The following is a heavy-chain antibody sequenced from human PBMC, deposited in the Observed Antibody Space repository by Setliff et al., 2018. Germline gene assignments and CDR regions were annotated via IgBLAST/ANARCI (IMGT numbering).Heavy chain of an antibody. CDR2: ISPYNGYI. V-gene: IGHV1-18*01. Sequence: GASVKVSCKASGYTFSTYGIAWVRQAPGQGLEWMGWISPYNGYIIYAHKFQGRVTMTTDTSTGTADMELRNLRSDDTAVYYCAREPAINGFDIWGQGTMVTVS. D-gene: IGHD2-8*01. J-gene: IGHJ3*02. CDR1: GYTFSTYG. CDR3: AREPAINGFDI.